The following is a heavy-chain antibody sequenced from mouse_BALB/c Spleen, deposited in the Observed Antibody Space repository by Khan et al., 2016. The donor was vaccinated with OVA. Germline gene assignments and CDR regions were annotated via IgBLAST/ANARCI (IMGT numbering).Heavy chain of an antibody. V-gene: IGHV3-2*02. CDR1: GYSITSGYG. D-gene: IGHD1-2*01. J-gene: IGHJ2*01. CDR3: ARTARIKY. CDR2: ISYSGST. Sequence: VQLKESGPGLVKPSQSLSLTCTVTGYSITSGYGWNWIRQFPGNKLEWMGYISYSGSTNYNPSLKSRISITRDTSKHQFFLQLNSGTTEDTATYYCARTARIKYWGQGTTLTVSS.